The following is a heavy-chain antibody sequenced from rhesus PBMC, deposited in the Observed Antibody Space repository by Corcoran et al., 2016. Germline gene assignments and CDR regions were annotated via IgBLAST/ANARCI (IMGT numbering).Heavy chain of an antibody. CDR2: IRSKSNNDGS. V-gene: IGHV3-118*01. Sequence: EVQLVESGGGLVQPGGSLRLSCAASGFAFSSSAMQWVRQAGGKGLEEVGRIRSKSNNDGSGYAASVKGRFTIARGDSKSTAYLQMDSLKTEDAAVCYCARECSRNSLGVWGRGVLVTVSS. J-gene: IGHJ5-2*02. CDR1: GFAFSSSA. D-gene: IGHD4-29*01. CDR3: ARECSRNSLGV.